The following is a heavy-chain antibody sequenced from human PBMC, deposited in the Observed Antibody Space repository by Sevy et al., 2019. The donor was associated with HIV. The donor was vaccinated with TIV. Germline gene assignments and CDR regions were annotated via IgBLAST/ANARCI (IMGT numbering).Heavy chain of an antibody. CDR2: LIGGGSRT. CDR3: AKRRVQSGLSGGGANYGWDV. V-gene: IGHV3-23*01. CDR1: GFPFSNYA. J-gene: IGHJ6*02. Sequence: GGSLRLSCAASGFPFSNYAMSWIRQAPGKGLEWVSTLIGGGSRTYYADSVTGRFTISRENSKNTLYLQMNSLGADDTAIYYCAKRRVQSGLSGGGANYGWDVCGHGTTVTVSS. D-gene: IGHD2-15*01.